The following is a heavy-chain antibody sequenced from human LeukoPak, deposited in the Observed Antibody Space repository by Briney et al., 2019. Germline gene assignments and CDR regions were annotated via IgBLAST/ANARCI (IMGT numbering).Heavy chain of an antibody. CDR3: ARTVVVPAVKFDP. CDR2: NYPGDSDT. D-gene: IGHD2-2*01. CDR1: GYSFTSYW. J-gene: IGHJ5*02. V-gene: IGHV5-51*01. Sequence: GESLKISCKGSGYSFTSYWIGWVRQMPGKGLEWMGINYPGDSDTRYSPSFQGQVTISADKSISTAYLQWSSLKASDTAMYYCARTVVVPAVKFDPWGQGTLVTVSS.